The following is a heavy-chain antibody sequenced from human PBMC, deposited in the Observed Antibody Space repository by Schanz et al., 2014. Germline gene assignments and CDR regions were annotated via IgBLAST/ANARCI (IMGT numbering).Heavy chain of an antibody. J-gene: IGHJ5*02. CDR1: GFSFTTYA. V-gene: IGHV3-23*01. Sequence: EVQLLESGGGLVQPGGSLRLSCASSGFSFTTYAMSWVRQTPGKGLEWLSVISASGGDTYYADSVKGRFTISRDNSKNTLFLQMSSLRADDTAVYYCAKAADWPVTRFDPWGQGTLVTVSS. CDR3: AKAADWPVTRFDP. D-gene: IGHD3-9*01. CDR2: ISASGGDT.